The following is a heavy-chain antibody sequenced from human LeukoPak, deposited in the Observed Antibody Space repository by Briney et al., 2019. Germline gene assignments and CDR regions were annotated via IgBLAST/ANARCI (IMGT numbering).Heavy chain of an antibody. CDR3: ARGGYGDYHTGGFDP. V-gene: IGHV1-18*01. J-gene: IGHJ5*02. CDR1: GYTFTSYG. Sequence: GASVTVSCKASGYTFTSYGISWVRPAPGQGLAWMGWISAYNGNTNYAQKLQGRVTMTTDTSTSTAYMELRSLRSDDTAVYYCARGGYGDYHTGGFDPWGQGTLVTVSS. D-gene: IGHD4-17*01. CDR2: ISAYNGNT.